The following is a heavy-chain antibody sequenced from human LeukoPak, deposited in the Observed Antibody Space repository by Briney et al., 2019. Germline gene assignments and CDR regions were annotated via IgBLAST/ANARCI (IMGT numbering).Heavy chain of an antibody. CDR2: ISYDGSNK. V-gene: IGHV3-30-3*01. CDR3: ARDRQTRITMVRGAGFDI. Sequence: GGSLRLSCAASGFTFSSYAMHWVRQAPGKGLEWVAVISYDGSNKYYADSVKGRFTISRDNSKNTLYLQMNSLRAEDTAVYYCARDRQTRITMVRGAGFDIWGQGTMVTVSS. D-gene: IGHD3-10*01. CDR1: GFTFSSYA. J-gene: IGHJ3*02.